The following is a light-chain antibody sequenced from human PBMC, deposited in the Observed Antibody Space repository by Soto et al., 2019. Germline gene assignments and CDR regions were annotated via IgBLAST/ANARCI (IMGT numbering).Light chain of an antibody. V-gene: IGLV2-23*01. Sequence: QSALTQPASVSGSPGQSITISCTGPSGDVLSYDGVSWYQHHPGKAPKLLIYEGSKRPSGVSDRFSGPKSGHMASLTISGLQAEDEADYYCCLYAYDNGGLFGGVTKLTVL. CDR3: CLYAYDNGGL. CDR2: EGS. CDR1: SGDVLSYDG. J-gene: IGLJ2*01.